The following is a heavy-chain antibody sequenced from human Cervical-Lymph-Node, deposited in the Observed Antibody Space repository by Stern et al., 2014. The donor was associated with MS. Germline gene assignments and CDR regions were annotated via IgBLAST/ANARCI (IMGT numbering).Heavy chain of an antibody. CDR2: IDPNGGST. Sequence: VQLVESGAEVKKPGASVKVSCEASGYTLTSYSMHWGRQAPGQGLEWLGVIDPNGGSTRYAQKFQGRVSMTSDTSTTTVYIEVSGLRSEDTAVYYCARGDHYYSYGLDVWGQGTTVTVSS. CDR3: ARGDHYYSYGLDV. J-gene: IGHJ6*02. V-gene: IGHV1-46*03. CDR1: GYTLTSYS.